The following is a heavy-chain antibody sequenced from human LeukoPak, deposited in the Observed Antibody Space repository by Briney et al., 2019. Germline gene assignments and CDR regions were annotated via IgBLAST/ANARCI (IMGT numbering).Heavy chain of an antibody. CDR2: INPRGGNT. CDR3: ARARDIVAKPPDY. D-gene: IGHD5-12*01. V-gene: IGHV1-46*01. CDR1: GYTFTNYY. Sequence: ASVKVSCKASGYTFTNYYIHWVRQAPGQGLEWMGTINPRGGNTNYAQKLQGRVTMTTDTSTSTAYIELRSLRSDDTAVYYCARARDIVAKPPDYWGQGTLVTVSS. J-gene: IGHJ4*02.